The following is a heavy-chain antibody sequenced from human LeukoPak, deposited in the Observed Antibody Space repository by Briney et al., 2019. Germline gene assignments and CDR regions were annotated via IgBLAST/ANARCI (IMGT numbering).Heavy chain of an antibody. D-gene: IGHD2-15*01. CDR2: INHSGST. CDR3: ARRSIVVVVAAVYYFDY. CDR1: GGSFSGYY. Sequence: PSETLSLTCAVYGGSFSGYYWSWIRQPPGKGLEWIGEINHSGSTNYNPSLKSRVTISVDTSKNQFSLKLSSVTAADTAVYYCARRSIVVVVAAVYYFDYWGKGTLVTVSS. V-gene: IGHV4-34*01. J-gene: IGHJ4*02.